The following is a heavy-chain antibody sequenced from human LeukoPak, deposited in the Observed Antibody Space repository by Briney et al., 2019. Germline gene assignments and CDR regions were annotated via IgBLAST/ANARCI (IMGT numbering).Heavy chain of an antibody. J-gene: IGHJ6*03. D-gene: IGHD2-21*02. CDR3: ARDAVTDYYYYYMDV. CDR1: GYTFTGYY. CDR2: ISAYNGNT. V-gene: IGHV1-18*04. Sequence: WASVKVSCKASGYTFTGYYMHWVRQAPGQGLEWMGWISAYNGNTNYAQKLQGRVTMTTDTSTSTAYMELRSLRSDDTAVYYCARDAVTDYYYYYMDVWGKGTTVTVSS.